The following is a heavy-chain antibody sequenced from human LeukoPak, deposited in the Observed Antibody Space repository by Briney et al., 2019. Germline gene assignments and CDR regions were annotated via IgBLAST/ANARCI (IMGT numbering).Heavy chain of an antibody. CDR3: ARAGLRSGLAV. CDR2: INAGNGNT. J-gene: IGHJ4*02. Sequence: GASVKVSCKVSGYTLTELSMHWVRQAPGQRLEWMGWINAGNGNTKYSQKFQGRVTITRDTSASTAYMELSSLRSEDTAVYYCARAGLRSGLAVWGQGTLVTVSS. CDR1: GYTLTELS. V-gene: IGHV1-3*01. D-gene: IGHD6-19*01.